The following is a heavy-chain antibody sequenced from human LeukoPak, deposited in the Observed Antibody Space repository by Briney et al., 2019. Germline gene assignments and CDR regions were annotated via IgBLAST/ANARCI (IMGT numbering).Heavy chain of an antibody. CDR2: ISWNSGSI. J-gene: IGHJ4*02. CDR3: AKDFGQPWLLDY. V-gene: IGHV3-9*01. D-gene: IGHD5-18*01. CDR1: GFTFDDYA. Sequence: GGSLRLSCAASGFTFDDYAMHWVRQAPGKGLEWVSGISWNSGSIGYADSVKGRFTISRDNAKNSLYLQMNSLRAEDTALYYCAKDFGQPWLLDYWGQGTLVTVSS.